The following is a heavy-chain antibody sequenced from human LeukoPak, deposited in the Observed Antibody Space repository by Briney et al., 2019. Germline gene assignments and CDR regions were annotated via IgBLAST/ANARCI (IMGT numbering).Heavy chain of an antibody. J-gene: IGHJ4*02. V-gene: IGHV3-23*01. CDR1: GFTFTNYA. D-gene: IGHD1-26*01. CDR2: TSGSGGNT. CDR3: AKDYIVGATRSGLAFDY. Sequence: GGSLRLSCAASGFTFTNYAMSWVRQAPGKGLEWVSATSGSGGNTYYTDSVKGRFTISRDNSKNTLYLQMNSLRAEDTAVYYCAKDYIVGATRSGLAFDYWGQGTLVTVSS.